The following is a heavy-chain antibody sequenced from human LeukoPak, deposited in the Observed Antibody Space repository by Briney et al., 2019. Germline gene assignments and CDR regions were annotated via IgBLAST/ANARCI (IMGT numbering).Heavy chain of an antibody. CDR1: GFTFTNAG. D-gene: IGHD5-18*01. CDR2: ISHDGTNK. CDR3: ASEDVDTGDF. V-gene: IGHV3-30*01. J-gene: IGHJ4*02. Sequence: PGGSLRVSCAASGFTFTNAGIHWVRLAAGKGLEWVSFISHDGTNKYYSDSVDGRFIVSRLNSQNTVYLQMNDLRPEDTATYYCASEDVDTGDFWGQGTLVTVSS.